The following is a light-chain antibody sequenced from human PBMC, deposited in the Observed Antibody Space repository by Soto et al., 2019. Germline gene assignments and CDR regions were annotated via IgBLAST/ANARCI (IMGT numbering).Light chain of an antibody. CDR1: QSILYSSNNNNY. CDR2: WAS. J-gene: IGKJ5*01. V-gene: IGKV4-1*01. CDR3: QQFYSSPIT. Sequence: DIVMTQAPDSLVLSLGERATINCKSSQSILYSSNNNNYLAWYQQKPGQPPKLLIYWASTRESGVPDRFRGTGSGTDFTLTISSLQADDVAVYYCQQFYSSPITFGQGTRLEIK.